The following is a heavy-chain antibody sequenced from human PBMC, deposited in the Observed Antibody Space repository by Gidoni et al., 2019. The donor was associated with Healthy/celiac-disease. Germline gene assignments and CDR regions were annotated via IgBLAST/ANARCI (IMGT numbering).Heavy chain of an antibody. CDR3: ARGYDSSGYYVFDY. D-gene: IGHD3-22*01. J-gene: IGHJ4*02. Sequence: QVQLVESGGGVVQPGRSLSLSCAASGFTFSSYGMHWVRQAPGKGLEWVAVIWYDGSNKYYADSVKGRFTISRDNSKNTLYLQMNSLRAEDTAVYYCARGYDSSGYYVFDYWGQGTLVTVSS. CDR1: GFTFSSYG. CDR2: IWYDGSNK. V-gene: IGHV3-33*01.